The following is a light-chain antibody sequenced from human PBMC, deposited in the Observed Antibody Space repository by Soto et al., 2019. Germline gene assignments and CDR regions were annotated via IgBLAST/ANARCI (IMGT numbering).Light chain of an antibody. CDR2: QAS. V-gene: IGKV1-5*03. J-gene: IGKJ1*01. Sequence: DIQMTQSPSTLSASVGDRVSITCRASQSISRQLAWYQQKPGKAPNLLIYQASNLETGVPSRFTGSGSGTEFTLTISSLQPDDSATYYCHQYQRYWTFGQGTKVEVK. CDR3: HQYQRYWT. CDR1: QSISRQ.